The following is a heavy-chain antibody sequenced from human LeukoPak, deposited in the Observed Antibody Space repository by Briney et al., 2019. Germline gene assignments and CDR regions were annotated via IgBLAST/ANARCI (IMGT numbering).Heavy chain of an antibody. J-gene: IGHJ1*01. V-gene: IGHV4-39*07. CDR1: GGSISSSSYY. CDR2: IYYSGST. D-gene: IGHD1-26*01. CDR3: ARSGWSGGSYANS. Sequence: SEILSLTCTVSGGSISSSSYYWGWIRQPPGKGLEWIGSIYYSGSTNYNPSLKSRVTISVDTSKTQFSLKLSSVTAADTAVYYCARSGWSGGSYANSWGQGTLVTVSS.